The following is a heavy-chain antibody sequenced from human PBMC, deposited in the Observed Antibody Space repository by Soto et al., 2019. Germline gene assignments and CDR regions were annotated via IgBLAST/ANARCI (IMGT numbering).Heavy chain of an antibody. CDR1: GFTFSGYG. CDR3: AKEDPSGSNSLAY. V-gene: IGHV3-30*18. CDR2: ISYYGTNK. J-gene: IGHJ4*02. Sequence: GGSLRLSCEASGFTFSGYGMHWVRQAPGQGLELVAVISYYGTNKYYEASVKRPFTISRDNSNNTLYLQMNSMRIEDTAVYFCAKEDPSGSNSLAYWGQGPQVTVS. D-gene: IGHD1-26*01.